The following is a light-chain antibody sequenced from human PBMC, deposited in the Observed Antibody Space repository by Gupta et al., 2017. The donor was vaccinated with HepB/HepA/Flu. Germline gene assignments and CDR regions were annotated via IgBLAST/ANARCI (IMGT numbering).Light chain of an antibody. V-gene: IGLV6-57*03. CDR2: EDY. Sequence: NLILTQPHSVSSSPGHAVTISCTRSSGSIAGYYVQWYQQRPGRAPTVVIYEDYQRPSGVPDRFSGSNDSTSNSATLTIAELKNEDEADYYCQSYDGSDHVVFGGGTRLTVL. CDR3: QSYDGSDHVV. J-gene: IGLJ2*01. CDR1: SGSIAGYY.